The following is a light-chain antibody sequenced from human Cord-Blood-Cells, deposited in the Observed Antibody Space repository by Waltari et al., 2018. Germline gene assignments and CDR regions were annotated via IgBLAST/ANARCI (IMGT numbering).Light chain of an antibody. CDR1: QSVSSN. J-gene: IGKJ1*01. CDR2: GAS. Sequence: EIVMTQSPATLSVSPGERATLSCRASQSVSSNLAWYQQKPGQAPRLLLYGASTRATGIPARCSGSGSGTEFTLTISSLQSEGFAVYYCQQYNNWPPWTVGQVTKVEIK. V-gene: IGKV3-15*01. CDR3: QQYNNWPPWT.